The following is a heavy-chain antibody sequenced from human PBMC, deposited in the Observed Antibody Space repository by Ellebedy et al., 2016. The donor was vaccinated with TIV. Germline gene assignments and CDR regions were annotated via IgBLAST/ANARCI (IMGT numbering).Heavy chain of an antibody. V-gene: IGHV4-59*01. Sequence: SETLSLTCTVSDGSISGFYWSWIRQPPGKGLEWIGYIYYTGSTSYNPSLRSRVTISVDTSKNQFSLKLRSVTAADTAVYYCARDQGDGYFSDWGRGSLVTVSS. CDR2: IYYTGST. CDR1: DGSISGFY. J-gene: IGHJ1*01. D-gene: IGHD5-24*01. CDR3: ARDQGDGYFSD.